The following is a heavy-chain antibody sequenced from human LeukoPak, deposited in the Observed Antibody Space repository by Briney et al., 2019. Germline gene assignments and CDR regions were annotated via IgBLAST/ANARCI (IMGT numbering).Heavy chain of an antibody. CDR1: GFTCSSYA. V-gene: IGHV3-23*01. CDR2: ITDSGGNT. Sequence: GEYLRLSCAASGFTCSSYAMSWVRQAPGKGLEWVSAITDSGGNTYYADSVKVRFTISRDNSKNTLYLQMNSLRAEDTAVYCCAAKNPHYWGQGTLVTVSS. D-gene: IGHD1-14*01. J-gene: IGHJ4*02. CDR3: AAKNPHY.